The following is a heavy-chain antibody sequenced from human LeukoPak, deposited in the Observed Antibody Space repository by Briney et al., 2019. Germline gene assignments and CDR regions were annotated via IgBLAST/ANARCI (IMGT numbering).Heavy chain of an antibody. CDR1: GGSISGYY. Sequence: SETLSLTCTVSGGSISGYYWNWIRQAPGKGLEWIGNIYYSGSTNYNPSLKSRVTISMDTSKKQFSVTLSSVTAADTAVYYCARRPLVRGVVGNWFDPWGQGTLVTVSS. CDR3: ARRPLVRGVVGNWFDP. J-gene: IGHJ5*02. V-gene: IGHV4-59*01. CDR2: IYYSGST. D-gene: IGHD3-10*01.